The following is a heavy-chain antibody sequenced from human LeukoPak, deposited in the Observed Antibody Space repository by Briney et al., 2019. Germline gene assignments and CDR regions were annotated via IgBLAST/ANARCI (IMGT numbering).Heavy chain of an antibody. V-gene: IGHV5-51*01. J-gene: IGHJ4*02. CDR3: ARSGYSGYGIDY. Sequence: GESLKISCKGSGYIFTTSWIGWVRQMPGKGLEWMGIIYPGDSDTRYSTSFQGQVTISADKSVSTAYLQWSSLKASDTAMYFCARSGYSGYGIDYWGQGTLVTVSS. D-gene: IGHD5-12*01. CDR2: IYPGDSDT. CDR1: GYIFTTSW.